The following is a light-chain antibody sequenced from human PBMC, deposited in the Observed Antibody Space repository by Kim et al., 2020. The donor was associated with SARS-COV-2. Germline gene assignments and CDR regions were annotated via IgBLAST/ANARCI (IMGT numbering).Light chain of an antibody. Sequence: QSALTQPASVSGSPGQSITISCTETSSDVGGYNYVSWYQQHPGKAPKLMIYDVSKRPSGVSNRFSGSKSGNTASLTISGLQAEDGADYYCSSYTSSNSYVFGTGTKVTVL. CDR3: SSYTSSNSYV. V-gene: IGLV2-14*01. J-gene: IGLJ1*01. CDR2: DVS. CDR1: SSDVGGYNY.